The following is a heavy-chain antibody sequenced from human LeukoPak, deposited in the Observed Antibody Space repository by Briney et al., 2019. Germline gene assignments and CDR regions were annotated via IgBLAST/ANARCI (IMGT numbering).Heavy chain of an antibody. CDR2: ISWNSGTR. J-gene: IGHJ4*02. Sequence: GGSLRLSCAASGFTFDDYAMHWVRQAPGKGLEWVSGISWNSGTRYYADSVKGRFTISRDNAKTSLYLQMNSLRAEDTALYYCAKDISSSPGRGTYYFDYWGQGTLVTVSS. V-gene: IGHV3-9*01. CDR1: GFTFDDYA. D-gene: IGHD6-13*01. CDR3: AKDISSSPGRGTYYFDY.